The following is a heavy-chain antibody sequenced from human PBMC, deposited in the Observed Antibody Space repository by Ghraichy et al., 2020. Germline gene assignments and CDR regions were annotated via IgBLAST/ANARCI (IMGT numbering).Heavy chain of an antibody. CDR3: AKHSID. CDR2: ISASGDTT. J-gene: IGHJ4*02. V-gene: IGHV3-23*01. Sequence: GGSLRLSCAASGFTFSRFDMSWVRLAPGKGLEWVSSISASGDTTHYADSVKGRFTISRDNSKNTLYLQMSSLRAEDTAVYYCAKHSIDWGQGTLVTVSS. D-gene: IGHD2-21*01. CDR1: GFTFSRFD.